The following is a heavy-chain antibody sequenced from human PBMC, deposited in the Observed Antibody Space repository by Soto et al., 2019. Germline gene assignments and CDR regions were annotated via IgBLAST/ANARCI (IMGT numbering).Heavy chain of an antibody. J-gene: IGHJ6*02. CDR1: GFTFSSYA. V-gene: IGHV3-30-3*01. CDR2: MSYDGSNK. CDR3: ASGLVGPLYYYGMDV. Sequence: GGSLRLSCAASGFTFSSYAMHWVRQAAGKGLEWVAVMSYDGSNKYYADSVKGRFTISRDNSKNTLYLQMNSLSAEDTAVYYRASGLVGPLYYYGMDVWGQGTTVTVSS.